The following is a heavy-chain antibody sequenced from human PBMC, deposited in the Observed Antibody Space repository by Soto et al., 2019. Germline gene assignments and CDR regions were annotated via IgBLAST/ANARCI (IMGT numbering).Heavy chain of an antibody. Sequence: PSETLSLTCAVYGGSFSGYYWSWIRQPPGKGLEWIGEINHSGSTNYNPSLKSRVTISVDTSKNQFSLKLSSVTAADTAVYYCATGADGDIFDYWGQGTLVTVSS. CDR1: GGSFSGYY. CDR3: ATGADGDIFDY. V-gene: IGHV4-34*01. CDR2: INHSGST. J-gene: IGHJ4*02. D-gene: IGHD4-17*01.